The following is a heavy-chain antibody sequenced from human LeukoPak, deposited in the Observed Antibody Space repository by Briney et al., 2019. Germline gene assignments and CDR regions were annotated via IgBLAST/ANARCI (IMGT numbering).Heavy chain of an antibody. CDR2: IWYDGSKK. CDR1: GFTFSDYG. V-gene: IGHV3-33*01. CDR3: ARAHSSSSTFDL. J-gene: IGHJ4*02. Sequence: VGSLRLSCAASGFTFSDYGIHWVRQAPGQGLEWVALIWYDGSKKYYADSVKGRFTISRDNTKNTLYLQLNRLRADDTAVYYCARAHSSSSTFDLWGQGTLVTVSS. D-gene: IGHD6-6*01.